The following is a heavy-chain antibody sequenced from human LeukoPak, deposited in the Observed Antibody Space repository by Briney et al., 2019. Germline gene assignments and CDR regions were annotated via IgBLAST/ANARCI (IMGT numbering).Heavy chain of an antibody. V-gene: IGHV4-34*01. CDR1: GGSFSGYY. CDR2: INHSGST. D-gene: IGHD1-26*01. CDR3: ARGGFGSGSYYRAPLGYLDY. J-gene: IGHJ4*02. Sequence: SETLSLTCAVYGGSFSGYYWSWIRQPPGKGLEWIGEINHSGSTNYNPSLKSRVTISVDTSKNQFSLKLSSVTAADTAVYYCARGGFGSGSYYRAPLGYLDYWGQGTLVTVSS.